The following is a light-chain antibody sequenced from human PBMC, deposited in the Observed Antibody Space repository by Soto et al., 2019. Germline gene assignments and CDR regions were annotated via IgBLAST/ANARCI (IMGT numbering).Light chain of an antibody. CDR1: QSVSSSY. V-gene: IGKV3-20*01. CDR2: GAS. J-gene: IGKJ2*01. Sequence: EIVLTQSPGTLSLSLGERATLSCRASQSVSSSYLAWYQQKPGQAPRLLIYGASSRATGIPDRFSGSGSGTDFTLTISRLEPEDFAVYYCQHHGSSPYTFGQGPRLEIK. CDR3: QHHGSSPYT.